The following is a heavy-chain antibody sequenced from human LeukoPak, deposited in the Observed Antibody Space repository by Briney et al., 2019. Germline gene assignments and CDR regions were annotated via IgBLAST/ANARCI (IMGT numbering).Heavy chain of an antibody. V-gene: IGHV3-23*01. CDR1: GFRISSNG. D-gene: IGHD3-10*01. CDR3: AKGGDYYGSGSYIDY. J-gene: IGHJ4*02. Sequence: AAPGFRISSNGRRWVHQSKRKGLEWVSTISSGGGDTYYADSVKGRFTISRDNSKNTLYLQMNGLRAVDTALYYCAKGGDYYGSGSYIDYWGQGALVTVSS. CDR2: ISSGGGDT.